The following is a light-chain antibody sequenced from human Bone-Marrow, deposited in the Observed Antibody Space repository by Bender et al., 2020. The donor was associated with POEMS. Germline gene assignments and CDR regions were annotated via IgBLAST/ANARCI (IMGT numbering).Light chain of an antibody. J-gene: IGLJ3*02. V-gene: IGLV1-44*01. CDR2: SNH. CDR1: SSNIGAHA. Sequence: QSVLTQPPSASGTPGQRVTISCSGGSSNIGAHAVNWYQHLPGTAPKLLIYSNHRRPSGVPDRFSGSRSGTSASLAISGRQSEDEAEYYCAVWDDRLNGWVFGGGTKLTVL. CDR3: AVWDDRLNGWV.